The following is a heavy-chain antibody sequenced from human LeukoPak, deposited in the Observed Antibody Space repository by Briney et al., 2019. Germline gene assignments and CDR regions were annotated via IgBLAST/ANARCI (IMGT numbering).Heavy chain of an antibody. CDR3: AKSRYCSSTSCQKAGYYGMDV. Sequence: GRSLRLSCAASGLTFRNYGMHWVRQAPGKGLEWVAVIWYDGSNKYYADSVKGRFTISRDNSKNTLYLQMNSLRAEDTAVYYCAKSRYCSSTSCQKAGYYGMDVWGQGTTVTVSS. CDR1: GLTFRNYG. V-gene: IGHV3-33*06. D-gene: IGHD2-2*01. CDR2: IWYDGSNK. J-gene: IGHJ6*02.